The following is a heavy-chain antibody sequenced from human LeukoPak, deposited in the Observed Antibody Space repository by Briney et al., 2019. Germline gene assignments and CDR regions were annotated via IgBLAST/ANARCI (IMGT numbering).Heavy chain of an antibody. Sequence: GASVKVSCKASGYTFTSYGISWVRQAPGQGLEWMGWISAYNGNTNYAQKLQGRVTMTTDTSTSTAYMELRSLRSDDTAVFYCARLSSVVVVAATPDYWGQGTLVTVSS. D-gene: IGHD2-15*01. CDR1: GYTFTSYG. V-gene: IGHV1-18*01. CDR2: ISAYNGNT. J-gene: IGHJ4*02. CDR3: ARLSSVVVVAATPDY.